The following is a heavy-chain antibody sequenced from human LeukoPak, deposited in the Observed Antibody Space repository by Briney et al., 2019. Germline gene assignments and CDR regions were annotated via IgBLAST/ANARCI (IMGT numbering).Heavy chain of an antibody. J-gene: IGHJ4*02. CDR2: ISAYNGNT. Sequence: ASVKVSCKASGYTFTSYAMNWVRQAPGQGLEWMGWISAYNGNTNYAQKLQGRVTMTTDTSTSTAYMELRSLRSDDTAVYYCARGRGAFIAAAPREWGQGTLVTVSS. CDR3: ARGRGAFIAAAPRE. CDR1: GYTFTSYA. D-gene: IGHD6-13*01. V-gene: IGHV1-18*01.